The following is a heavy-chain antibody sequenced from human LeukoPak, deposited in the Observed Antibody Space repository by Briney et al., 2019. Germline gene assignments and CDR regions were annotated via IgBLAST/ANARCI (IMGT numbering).Heavy chain of an antibody. V-gene: IGHV3-21*01. CDR3: ARGEWGALTGDF. Sequence: GGSLRLSCAASGFTLSSYSMNWVRQTPGRGLEWVSSISSSSNSIYYADSVKGRFTISRDNAKNSLYLQMNSLRAEDTAVYYCARGEWGALTGDFWGQGTLVTVSS. CDR2: ISSSSNSI. J-gene: IGHJ4*02. D-gene: IGHD3-9*01. CDR1: GFTLSSYS.